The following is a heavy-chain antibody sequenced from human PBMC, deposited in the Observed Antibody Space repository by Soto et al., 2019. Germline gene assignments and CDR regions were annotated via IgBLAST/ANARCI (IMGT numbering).Heavy chain of an antibody. CDR1: GGSFSGYY. J-gene: IGHJ3*02. V-gene: IGHV4-34*01. CDR2: INHSGST. Sequence: LSLTCAVYGGSFSGYYWSWIRQPPGKGLEWIGEINHSGSTNYNPSLKSRVTISVDTSKNQFSLKLSSVTAADTAVYYCARQDSSSWTDAFDIWGQGTMVTVSS. CDR3: ARQDSSSWTDAFDI. D-gene: IGHD6-13*01.